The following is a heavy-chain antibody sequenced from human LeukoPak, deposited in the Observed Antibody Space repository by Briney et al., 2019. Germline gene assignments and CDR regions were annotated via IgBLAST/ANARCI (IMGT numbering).Heavy chain of an antibody. J-gene: IGHJ3*02. CDR1: GGSISSSSYY. D-gene: IGHD3-9*01. V-gene: IGHV4-39*07. Sequence: SETLSLTCTVSGGSISSSSYYWAWIRQPPGKGLECIGGIYYSGSTYYNPSLKSRVTISVYTSKNQFSLKLSSVTAAATAVYYCARAKDDILTGYPDAFDIWGQGTMVTVSS. CDR2: IYYSGST. CDR3: ARAKDDILTGYPDAFDI.